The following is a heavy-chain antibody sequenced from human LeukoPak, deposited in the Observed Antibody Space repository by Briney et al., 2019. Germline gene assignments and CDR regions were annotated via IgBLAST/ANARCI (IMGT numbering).Heavy chain of an antibody. CDR3: AKRTMSAFDS. D-gene: IGHD5-24*01. V-gene: IGHV3-30*02. J-gene: IGHJ4*02. CDR1: GFTFSIYG. CDR2: IWYDGSNK. Sequence: PGGSLRLSCAASGFTFSIYGMHWVREAPGKGLEWVAFIWYDGSNKYYADSVKGRFPTYRDNSQNMVYLQMNSLKVEDTATYYCAKRTMSAFDSWGQGTLLIVSS.